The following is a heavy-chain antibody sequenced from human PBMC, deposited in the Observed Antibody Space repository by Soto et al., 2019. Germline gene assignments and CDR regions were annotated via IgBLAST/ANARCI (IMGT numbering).Heavy chain of an antibody. CDR3: ATDQGIVGATGPFDY. CDR1: GYTFTSYG. CDR2: FDPEDGET. V-gene: IGHV1-24*01. J-gene: IGHJ4*02. Sequence: ASVKVSCKASGYTFTSYGISWVRQAPGQGLEWMGGFDPEDGETIYAQKFQGRVTMTEDTSTDTAYMELSSLRSEDTAVYYCATDQGIVGATGPFDYWGQGTLVTVSS. D-gene: IGHD1-26*01.